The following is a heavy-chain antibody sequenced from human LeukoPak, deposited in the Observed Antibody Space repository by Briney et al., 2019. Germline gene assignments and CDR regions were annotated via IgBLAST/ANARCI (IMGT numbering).Heavy chain of an antibody. Sequence: HPGGSLRLSCAASGFTFSSYAMSWVRQAPGKGLEWVSAISGSGGSTYYADSVKGRFTISRDTSKNTLYLQMNSLRAEDTAVYYCAKVGGAALRPETHFDYWGQGTLVTVSS. CDR2: ISGSGGST. J-gene: IGHJ4*02. D-gene: IGHD6-6*01. CDR1: GFTFSSYA. V-gene: IGHV3-23*01. CDR3: AKVGGAALRPETHFDY.